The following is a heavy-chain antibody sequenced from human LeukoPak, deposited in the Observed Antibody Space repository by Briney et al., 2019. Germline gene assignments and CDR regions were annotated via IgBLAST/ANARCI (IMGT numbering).Heavy chain of an antibody. CDR1: GGSISSYY. V-gene: IGHV4-59*01. J-gene: IGHJ5*02. D-gene: IGHD2-21*02. CDR2: IYYSGST. CDR3: AAQHIVVVTAPIQNWFDP. Sequence: KSSETLSLTCTVSGGSISSYYWSWIRQPPGKGLEWIGYIYYSGSTNYNPSLKSRVTISVDTSKNQFSLKLSSVSAADTAVYYCAAQHIVVVTAPIQNWFDPWGQGTLVTVSS.